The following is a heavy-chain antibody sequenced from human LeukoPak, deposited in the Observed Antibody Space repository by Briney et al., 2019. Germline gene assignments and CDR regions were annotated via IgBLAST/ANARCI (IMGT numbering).Heavy chain of an antibody. CDR3: ARDRHCSGGSCKSNWFDP. Sequence: PGGSLRLSCAASGFTFDDYAMHWVRQAPGKGLEWVSYISSSSSTIYYADSVKGRFTISRDNAKNSLYLQMNSLRAEDTAVYYCARDRHCSGGSCKSNWFDPWGQGTLVTVSS. CDR2: ISSSSSTI. V-gene: IGHV3-48*01. CDR1: GFTFDDYA. D-gene: IGHD2-15*01. J-gene: IGHJ5*02.